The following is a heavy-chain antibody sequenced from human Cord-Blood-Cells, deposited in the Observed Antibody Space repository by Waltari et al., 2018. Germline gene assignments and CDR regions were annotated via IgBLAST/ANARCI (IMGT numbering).Heavy chain of an antibody. V-gene: IGHV1-69*01. CDR3: ASGYCTNGVCYDAFDI. D-gene: IGHD2-8*01. CDR1: GGTFSSYA. Sequence: QVQLVQSGAEVKKPGSSVKVSCKASGGTFSSYATSWVRQAPGQGLEWMGGIIPIFGTANYAQKFQGRVTITADESTSTAYMELSSLRSEDTAVYYCASGYCTNGVCYDAFDIWGQGTMVTVSS. CDR2: IIPIFGTA. J-gene: IGHJ3*02.